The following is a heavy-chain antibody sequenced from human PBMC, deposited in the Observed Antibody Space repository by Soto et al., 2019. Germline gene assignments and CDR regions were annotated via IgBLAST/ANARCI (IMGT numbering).Heavy chain of an antibody. J-gene: IGHJ3*02. CDR1: GYTFTGYY. D-gene: IGHD2-15*01. Sequence: ASVKVSCKASGYTFTGYYMHWVRQAPGQGLEWMGWINPNSGGTNYAQKFQGWVTMTRDTSISTAYMGLSRLRSDDTAVYYCARVGNCSGGSCYKEHAFDIWGQGTMVTVSS. V-gene: IGHV1-2*04. CDR3: ARVGNCSGGSCYKEHAFDI. CDR2: INPNSGGT.